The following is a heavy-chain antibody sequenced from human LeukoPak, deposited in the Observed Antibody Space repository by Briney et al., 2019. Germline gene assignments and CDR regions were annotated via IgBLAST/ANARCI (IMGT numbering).Heavy chain of an antibody. Sequence: GASVKVSCKASGYTFTSYGISWVRQAPGQGLEWMGWISAYNGNTNYAQKLQGRVTITADESTSTAYMELSSLRSEDTAVYYCAREEKSMAPRNNDAFDIWGQGTMVTVSS. D-gene: IGHD1-14*01. V-gene: IGHV1-18*01. CDR2: ISAYNGNT. CDR3: AREEKSMAPRNNDAFDI. J-gene: IGHJ3*02. CDR1: GYTFTSYG.